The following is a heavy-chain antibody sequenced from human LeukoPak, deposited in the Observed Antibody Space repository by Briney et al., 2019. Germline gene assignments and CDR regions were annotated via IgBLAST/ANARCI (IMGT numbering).Heavy chain of an antibody. Sequence: ASVKVSCKASGYTFTSYGISWVRQAPGQGLEWMGWISAYNGNTNYAQKLQGRVTMTTDTSTSTAYMELRSLRSDDTAVYYCARDRYYYDSSGYYSSYYFDYWGQGTLVTVSS. CDR2: ISAYNGNT. CDR1: GYTFTSYG. CDR3: ARDRYYYDSSGYYSSYYFDY. V-gene: IGHV1-18*01. J-gene: IGHJ4*02. D-gene: IGHD3-22*01.